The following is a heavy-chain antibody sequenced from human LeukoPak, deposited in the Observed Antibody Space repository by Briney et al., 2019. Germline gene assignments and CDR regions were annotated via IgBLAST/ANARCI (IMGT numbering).Heavy chain of an antibody. D-gene: IGHD3-22*01. Sequence: SEXLSLTCTVSGYSISSGYYWGWSRQPPGKGLEWIGSIYHSGSTYYNPSLKSRVTISVDTSKNQFSLKLSSVTAADTAVYYCARTDYYYDSSGYYPYYFDYWGQGTLVTVSS. CDR1: GYSISSGYY. V-gene: IGHV4-38-2*02. J-gene: IGHJ4*02. CDR3: ARTDYYYDSSGYYPYYFDY. CDR2: IYHSGST.